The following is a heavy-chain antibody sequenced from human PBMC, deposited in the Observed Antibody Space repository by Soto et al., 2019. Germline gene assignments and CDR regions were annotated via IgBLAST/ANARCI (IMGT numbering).Heavy chain of an antibody. CDR1: GITFSIYW. D-gene: IGHD2-15*01. J-gene: IGHJ4*02. Sequence: PGGSLRLSCAASGITFSIYWMSWVRQAPGKGLEWVASINEDGSAKYYVDSVKGRFTISRDNAKNSLSLQMNSLRAEDTAVYYCATGGTKSGYCSGGSCRRNDYWGQGALVTVSS. CDR3: ATGGTKSGYCSGGSCRRNDY. CDR2: INEDGSAK. V-gene: IGHV3-7*01.